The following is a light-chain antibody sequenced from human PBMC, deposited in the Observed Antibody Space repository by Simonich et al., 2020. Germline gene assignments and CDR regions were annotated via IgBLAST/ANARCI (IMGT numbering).Light chain of an antibody. CDR3: QSYDSSNVV. CDR2: EDN. V-gene: IGLV6-57*03. J-gene: IGLJ2*01. CDR1: SCSIASNY. Sequence: NFMLTQPHSVSESPGKTVTISCTRSSCSIASNYLQWYQQRPGSAPTTVIYEDNQRPSGVPDRFSGSIDSSSNAASLTISGLKTEDEADYYCQSYDSSNVVFGGGTKLTVL.